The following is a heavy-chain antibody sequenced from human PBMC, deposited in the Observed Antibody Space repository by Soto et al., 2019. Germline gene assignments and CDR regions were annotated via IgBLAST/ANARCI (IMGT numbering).Heavy chain of an antibody. V-gene: IGHV1-69*04. CDR1: GGTFSSYT. CDR2: IIPILGIA. D-gene: IGHD4-17*01. CDR3: ARENYGGNLELGY. Sequence: ASVKVSCKASGGTFSSYTISWVRQAPGQGLEWMGRIIPILGIANYAQKFQGRVTITAGKSTSTAYMELSSLRSEDTAVYYCARENYGGNLELGYWGQGTLVTVSS. J-gene: IGHJ4*02.